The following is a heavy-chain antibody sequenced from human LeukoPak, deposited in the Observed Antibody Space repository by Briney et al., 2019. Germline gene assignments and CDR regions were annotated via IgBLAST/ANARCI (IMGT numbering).Heavy chain of an antibody. V-gene: IGHV4-39*02. CDR1: GGSISSSTHY. Sequence: SETLSLTCTVSGGSISSSTHYWGWIRQSPGKGLEWIGSMYNSGSISYNPSLRSRVTITVDTSKNQFSLNFNSVTAADTALYFCARDETSGYFDIWGQGTMVTVSS. CDR2: MYNSGSI. CDR3: ARDETSGYFDI. J-gene: IGHJ3*02. D-gene: IGHD3-22*01.